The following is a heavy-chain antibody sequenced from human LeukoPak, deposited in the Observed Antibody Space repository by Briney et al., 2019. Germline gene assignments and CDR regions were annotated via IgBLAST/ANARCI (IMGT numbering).Heavy chain of an antibody. CDR3: ARHLANVRWGVNPRWFDP. V-gene: IGHV4-34*01. CDR2: INHSRRT. Sequence: KPSETLSLTCAVSGGSFSGYYWSRIRQPPGQGLEGIGEINHSRRTNSNPSLRSRVTISLDTSKYQFSLKLSSVTAADTAVYYCARHLANVRWGVNPRWFDPWGQGTLVTVSS. J-gene: IGHJ5*02. D-gene: IGHD3-10*02. CDR1: GGSFSGYY.